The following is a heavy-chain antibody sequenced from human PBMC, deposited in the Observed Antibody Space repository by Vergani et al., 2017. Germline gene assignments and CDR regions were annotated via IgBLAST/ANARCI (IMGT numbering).Heavy chain of an antibody. CDR2: ISSSGSTI. CDR3: ARGCSTSPQSGSWFDA. V-gene: IGHV3-48*03. J-gene: IGHJ5*02. CDR1: GFTFSSYE. D-gene: IGHD2-2*01. Sequence: EVQLVESGGGLVQPGGSLRLSCAASGFTFSSYEMNWVRQAPGKGLEWVSYISSSGSTIYYADSVKGRFTISRDNAKNSLYLQMNSLRAEDTAVYYCARGCSTSPQSGSWFDAWGQGTLVTVSS.